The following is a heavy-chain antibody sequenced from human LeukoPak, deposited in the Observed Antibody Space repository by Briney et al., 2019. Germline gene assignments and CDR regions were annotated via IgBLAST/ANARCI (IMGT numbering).Heavy chain of an antibody. CDR2: ISSSSSYI. D-gene: IGHD3-22*01. V-gene: IGHV3-21*01. CDR1: GLTFSIYS. CDR3: AKAPYTYYYDSSGYSAPSD. J-gene: IGHJ4*02. Sequence: GGSLRLSCAASGLTFSIYSMNWVRQAPGKGLEWVSSISSSSSYIYYADSVKGRFTISRDNAKNSLYLQMNSLRAEDTAVYYCAKAPYTYYYDSSGYSAPSDWGQGTLVTVSS.